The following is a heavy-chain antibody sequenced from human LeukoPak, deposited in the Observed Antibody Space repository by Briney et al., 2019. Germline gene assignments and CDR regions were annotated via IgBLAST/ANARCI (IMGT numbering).Heavy chain of an antibody. V-gene: IGHV1-46*04. D-gene: IGHD5-24*01. Sequence: ASVKVSCKTSGYTFTDYDLHWVRQAPGQRLEWLGIIKPSGGDTRYAQTLQGRVFMTRDTSTSTVYMELSSLKSEDTAVYYCARVRDGYNDAYDIWGQGTMVIVSS. CDR1: GYTFTDYD. J-gene: IGHJ3*02. CDR3: ARVRDGYNDAYDI. CDR2: IKPSGGDT.